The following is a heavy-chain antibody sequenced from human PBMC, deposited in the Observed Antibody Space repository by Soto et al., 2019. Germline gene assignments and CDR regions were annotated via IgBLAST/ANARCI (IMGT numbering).Heavy chain of an antibody. CDR1: GFTFSNYA. J-gene: IGHJ6*02. D-gene: IGHD2-15*01. CDR2: ISFDGNIK. Sequence: TGGSLSLSCAASGFTFSNYAIHWVRQAPGKGLEWVAVISFDGNIKFYADSVNGRFTISRDNSKNTSYLEMNRLRVEDTAVYHCVRDTAYCRGGTCYPSHAMDVWGQGTTVTVSS. V-gene: IGHV3-30-3*01. CDR3: VRDTAYCRGGTCYPSHAMDV.